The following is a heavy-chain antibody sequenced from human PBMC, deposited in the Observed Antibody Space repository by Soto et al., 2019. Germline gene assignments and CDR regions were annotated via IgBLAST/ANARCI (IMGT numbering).Heavy chain of an antibody. CDR3: ARYDQYVGVFDY. Sequence: SVKVSCKASGGTFSSYAISWVRQAPGQGLEWMGGIIPIFGTANYAQKFQGRVTITADESTSTAYMELSSLRSEDTAVYYCARYDQYVGVFDYWGQGTLVTVSS. J-gene: IGHJ4*02. D-gene: IGHD2-21*01. CDR1: GGTFSSYA. CDR2: IIPIFGTA. V-gene: IGHV1-69*13.